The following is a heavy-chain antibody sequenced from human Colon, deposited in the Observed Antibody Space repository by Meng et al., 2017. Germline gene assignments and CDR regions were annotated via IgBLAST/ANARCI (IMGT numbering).Heavy chain of an antibody. CDR3: ARTDYGGNSYFDY. D-gene: IGHD4-23*01. V-gene: IGHV5-51*01. CDR2: IYPGDSDT. J-gene: IGHJ4*02. Sequence: GGSLRLSCKGSGYSFSSYWIAWVRQMPGNGLEWMGIIYPGDSDTIYSPSFRGQVTISADKSVTTAYLQWSSLKASDTAMYYCARTDYGGNSYFDYWGQGTLVTVSS. CDR1: GYSFSSYW.